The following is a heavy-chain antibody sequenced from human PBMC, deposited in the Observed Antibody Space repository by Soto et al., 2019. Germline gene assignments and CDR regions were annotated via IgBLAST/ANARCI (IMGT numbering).Heavy chain of an antibody. CDR3: ASEGRYSGSYLLDY. CDR1: GYTFTGYY. V-gene: IGHV1-2*02. Sequence: ASVKVSCKASGYTFTGYYMHWVRQAPGQGLEWMGWINPNGGGTNYAQKFQGRVTMTRDTSISTAYMELSRLRSDDTAVYYCASEGRYSGSYLLDYWGQGTLVTVSS. J-gene: IGHJ4*02. CDR2: INPNGGGT. D-gene: IGHD1-26*01.